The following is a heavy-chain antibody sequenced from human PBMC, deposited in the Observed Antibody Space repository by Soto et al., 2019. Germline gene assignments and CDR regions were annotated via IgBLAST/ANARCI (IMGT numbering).Heavy chain of an antibody. CDR1: GGSISGGVHS. V-gene: IGHV4-30-4*01. J-gene: IGHJ2*01. D-gene: IGHD2-8*01. CDR3: AREIMPLTNDWYFDL. Sequence: QVQLQESGPGLVKPSETLSLTCTVSGGSISGGVHSWSWIRQPPGKGLEWIGHIFDIGSTYYNPSLKSRLTISVDTSKNQFSLRLSSVTAADTAVYYCAREIMPLTNDWYFDLWGRGTLVTVSS. CDR2: IFDIGST.